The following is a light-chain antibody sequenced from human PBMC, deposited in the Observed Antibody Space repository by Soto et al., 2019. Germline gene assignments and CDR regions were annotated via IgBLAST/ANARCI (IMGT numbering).Light chain of an antibody. V-gene: IGLV1-40*01. J-gene: IGLJ3*02. Sequence: QSVLTQPPSVSGAPGQRVTISCTGSSSNIGAGYDVRWYQQLPGTAPKLLIYANTNRPSGVPDRFSGSKSGTSASLAITGLQAEDEADYYCQSYDSSLSGSNWVFGGGTKLTVL. CDR3: QSYDSSLSGSNWV. CDR1: SSNIGAGYD. CDR2: ANT.